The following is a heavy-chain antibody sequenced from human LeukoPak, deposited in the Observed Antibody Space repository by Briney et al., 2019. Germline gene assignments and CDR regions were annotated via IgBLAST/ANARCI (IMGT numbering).Heavy chain of an antibody. V-gene: IGHV1-18*01. CDR3: ARSYYDFWSGYSTHFDY. Sequence: ASVTVSCKASGYTFTSYGISWVRQAPGQGLEWMGWISAYNGNTNYAQKLQGRVTMTTDTSTSTAYMELRSLRSDDTAVYYCARSYYDFWSGYSTHFDYWGQGTLVTVSS. CDR1: GYTFTSYG. J-gene: IGHJ4*02. D-gene: IGHD3-3*01. CDR2: ISAYNGNT.